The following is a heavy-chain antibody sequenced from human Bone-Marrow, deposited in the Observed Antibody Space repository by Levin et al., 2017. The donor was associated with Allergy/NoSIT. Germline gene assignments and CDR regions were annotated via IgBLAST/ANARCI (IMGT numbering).Heavy chain of an antibody. V-gene: IGHV1-69*01. J-gene: IGHJ4*02. CDR2: IIPIFGTA. CDR3: ARTNIVGATDLDY. Sequence: KISCKASGGTFSSYAISWVRQAPGQGLEWMGGIIPIFGTANYAQKFQGRVTITADESTSTAYMELSSLRSEDTAVYYCARTNIVGATDLDYWGQGTLVTVSS. D-gene: IGHD1-26*01. CDR1: GGTFSSYA.